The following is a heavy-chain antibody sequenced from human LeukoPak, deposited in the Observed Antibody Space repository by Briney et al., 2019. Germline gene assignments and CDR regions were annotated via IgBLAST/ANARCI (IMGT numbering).Heavy chain of an antibody. CDR2: IYYSGST. CDR1: GGSISSGGYY. CDR3: ARDSSSWYGFFDY. J-gene: IGHJ4*02. V-gene: IGHV4-31*03. Sequence: SETLSLTCTVSGGSISSGGYYWSWIRQHPGKGLEWIGYIYYSGSTYYNPSLKSRVTISVDTSKNQFSLKLSSVTAADTAVYYCARDSSSWYGFFDYWGQGTLVTVSS. D-gene: IGHD6-13*01.